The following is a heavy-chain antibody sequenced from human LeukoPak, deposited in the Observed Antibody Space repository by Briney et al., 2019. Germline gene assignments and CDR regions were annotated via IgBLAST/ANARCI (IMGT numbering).Heavy chain of an antibody. V-gene: IGHV6-1*01. CDR2: TYYRSKWYN. Sequence: SQTLSLTCAISGDSVSSKIAAWNWIRQSPSRGLEWLGRTYYRSKWYNDYAVSVRSRISINPDTSKNQFSLKLSSVTAADTTVYYCARHRGIAAAGTPYDAFDIWGQGTMVTVSS. CDR1: GDSVSSKIAA. D-gene: IGHD6-13*01. J-gene: IGHJ3*02. CDR3: ARHRGIAAAGTPYDAFDI.